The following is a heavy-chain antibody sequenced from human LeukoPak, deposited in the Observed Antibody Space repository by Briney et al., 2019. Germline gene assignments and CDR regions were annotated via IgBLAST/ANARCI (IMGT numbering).Heavy chain of an antibody. CDR3: VKDLTTVTTQGDY. Sequence: PGGSLRLSCAASGFTFSSYGMHWVRQAPGKGLEWVAFIRYDESDKYYADSVKGRFTISRDNSKNTLYLQMNSLRADDTALHYCVKDLTTVTTQGDYWGQGTLVTVSS. CDR1: GFTFSSYG. CDR2: IRYDESDK. V-gene: IGHV3-30*02. D-gene: IGHD4-17*01. J-gene: IGHJ4*02.